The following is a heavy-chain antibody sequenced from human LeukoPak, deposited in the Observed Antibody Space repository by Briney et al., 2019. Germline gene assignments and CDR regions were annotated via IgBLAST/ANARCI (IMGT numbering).Heavy chain of an antibody. J-gene: IGHJ6*02. Sequence: GGSLRLSCAASGFTFSSYWMSWVRQAPGKGLEWVANIKQDGSEKYYVDSVKGRFTVSRDNAKNSLYLQMNSLRADDTAVYYCAKELSSGYGMEVWGQGTTVTVSS. CDR1: GFTFSSYW. CDR2: IKQDGSEK. D-gene: IGHD6-19*01. V-gene: IGHV3-7*01. CDR3: AKELSSGYGMEV.